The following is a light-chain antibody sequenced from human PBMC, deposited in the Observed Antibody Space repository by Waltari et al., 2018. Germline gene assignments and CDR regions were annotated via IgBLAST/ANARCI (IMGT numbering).Light chain of an antibody. V-gene: IGKV3-11*01. Sequence: EIVLTQSPATLSLSPGERATLSCRASQSVSSYLAWYQRTPGQAPRLLIYDASTRATGIPARFSGSGSGTDFTLTISSLEPEDFAVYYCQQRSNWPPLTFGGGTKVEIK. CDR3: QQRSNWPPLT. J-gene: IGKJ4*01. CDR2: DAS. CDR1: QSVSSY.